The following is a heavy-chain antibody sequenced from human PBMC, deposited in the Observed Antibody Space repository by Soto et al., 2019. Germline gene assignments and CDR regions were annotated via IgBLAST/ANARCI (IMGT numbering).Heavy chain of an antibody. Sequence: QLQLQESGPGLVKPSETLSLTCTVSGGSISSSSYYWGWIRQPPGKGLEWIGSIYYSGSTYYNPSLTSRVTISVDTSKNQFSLKLSSVTAADTAVYYCARSYYDFWSGYYRYYYYYMDVWGKGTTVTVSS. V-gene: IGHV4-39*01. CDR1: GGSISSSSYY. D-gene: IGHD3-3*01. CDR3: ARSYYDFWSGYYRYYYYYMDV. J-gene: IGHJ6*03. CDR2: IYYSGST.